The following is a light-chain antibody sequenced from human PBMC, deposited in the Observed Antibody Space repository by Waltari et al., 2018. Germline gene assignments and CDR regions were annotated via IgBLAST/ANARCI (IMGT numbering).Light chain of an antibody. CDR1: QTINTY. Sequence: DIQMTQSPSSLSASVGDRVTITCQASQTINTYLNWYQQKPGNAPKLLIYAASNLHSGVPSRFSGSGSGTAFTLTISSLQPEDFATYYCQQNYSNIIAFGQGTRLDFK. CDR3: QQNYSNIIA. CDR2: AAS. J-gene: IGKJ5*01. V-gene: IGKV1-39*01.